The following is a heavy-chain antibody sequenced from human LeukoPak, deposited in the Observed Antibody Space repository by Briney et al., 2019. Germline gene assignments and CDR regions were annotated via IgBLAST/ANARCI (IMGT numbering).Heavy chain of an antibody. Sequence: GASVKVSCKASGYTFTSYYMHWVRQAPGQGLEWMGIINPSGGSTSYAQMVQGRVTMTRDTSTSTVYMELSSLRSEDTAVYYCARAFSYGDYFDYWGQGTPVTVSS. CDR3: ARAFSYGDYFDY. V-gene: IGHV1-46*01. CDR1: GYTFTSYY. J-gene: IGHJ4*02. CDR2: INPSGGST. D-gene: IGHD4-17*01.